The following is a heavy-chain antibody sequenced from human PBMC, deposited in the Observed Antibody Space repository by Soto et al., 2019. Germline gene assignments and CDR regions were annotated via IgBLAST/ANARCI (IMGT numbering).Heavy chain of an antibody. CDR1: GGSNSSYA. CDR2: IIPIFPTA. D-gene: IGHD4-17*01. J-gene: IGHJ6*02. Sequence: PLKVSCKAAGGSNSSYASSWVRQAQGKGLEWIGRIIPIFPTAHYSQNFQGSVSITADQSPSTASMELSSLRSEDTAVYYCATERGAYGGNPAPYYYSGMDVWAQATTVTVSS. CDR3: ATERGAYGGNPAPYYYSGMDV. V-gene: IGHV1-69*01.